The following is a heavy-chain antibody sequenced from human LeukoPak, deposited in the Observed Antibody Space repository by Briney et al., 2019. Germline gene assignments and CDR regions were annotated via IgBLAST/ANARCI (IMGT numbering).Heavy chain of an antibody. CDR1: GGSISSSNW. Sequence: SETLSLTCAVSGGSISSSNWWSWVRQPPGKGLERIGEIYHSGTTNYHPSLKSRVTISLDKSKNQFSLKLSSVTAADTAVYYCARGLRYSESYVVEYWGQGTLVTVSS. D-gene: IGHD1-26*01. V-gene: IGHV4-4*02. J-gene: IGHJ4*02. CDR3: ARGLRYSESYVVEY. CDR2: IYHSGTT.